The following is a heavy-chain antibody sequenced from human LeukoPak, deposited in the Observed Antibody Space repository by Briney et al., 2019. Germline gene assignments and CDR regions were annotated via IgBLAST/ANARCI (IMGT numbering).Heavy chain of an antibody. J-gene: IGHJ4*02. CDR2: ISGSGGSP. CDR1: GFTFISYG. Sequence: TGGSLRLSCAASGFTFISYGMSWVRQAPRKRLEWVLAISGSGGSPYYTDSVKGRFTFSRANSKNTLYLQMSSLRAEDTAVYCCAKAHRRYGSGSSSSFDYWGQGTLVTVSS. V-gene: IGHV3-23*01. CDR3: AKAHRRYGSGSSSSFDY. D-gene: IGHD3-10*01.